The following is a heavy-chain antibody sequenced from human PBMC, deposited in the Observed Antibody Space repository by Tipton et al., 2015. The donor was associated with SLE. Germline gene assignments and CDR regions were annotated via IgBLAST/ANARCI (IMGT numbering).Heavy chain of an antibody. V-gene: IGHV4-34*01. D-gene: IGHD6-19*01. CDR2: INHRGST. J-gene: IGHJ4*02. CDR1: GGSFSGYY. Sequence: GLVKPSEILSLTCAVYGGSFSGYYWTWIRQPPGKGLEWIGEINHRGSTNYNPSLKSRVTISVDTSKNQFSPKLSSVTAADTAVYYCARADIAVAGALGYWGQGTLVTVSS. CDR3: ARADIAVAGALGY.